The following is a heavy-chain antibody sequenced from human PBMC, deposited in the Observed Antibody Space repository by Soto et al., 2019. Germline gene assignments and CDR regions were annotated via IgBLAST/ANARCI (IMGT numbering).Heavy chain of an antibody. V-gene: IGHV3-23*01. Sequence: AGSLRLSCAASGFTFSSYAMSWVRQAPGKGLEWVSAISGSGGSTYYADSVKGRFTICRDNSKNTLYLQMNSLRAEDTAVYYCAKGLYGDYVSPYFDCWGQGTFVTVSS. CDR3: AKGLYGDYVSPYFDC. CDR1: GFTFSSYA. J-gene: IGHJ4*02. D-gene: IGHD4-17*01. CDR2: ISGSGGST.